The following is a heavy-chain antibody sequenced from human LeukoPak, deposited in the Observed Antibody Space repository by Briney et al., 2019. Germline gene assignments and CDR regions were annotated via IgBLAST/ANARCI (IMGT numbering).Heavy chain of an antibody. CDR2: IYYSGST. J-gene: IGHJ4*02. D-gene: IGHD6-19*01. CDR3: ATDPGIAVAGIPDY. Sequence: SETLSLTCTVSGGSISSGDYYWSWIRQPPGKGLEWIGYIYYSGSTYYNPSLKSRVTISVDTSKNQFSLKLSSVTAADTAVYYCATDPGIAVAGIPDYWGQGTLVTVSS. CDR1: GGSISSGDYY. V-gene: IGHV4-30-4*01.